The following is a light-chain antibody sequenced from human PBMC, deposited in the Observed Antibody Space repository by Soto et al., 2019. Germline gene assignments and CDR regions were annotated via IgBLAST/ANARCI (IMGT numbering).Light chain of an antibody. CDR3: QHYNNRPPYT. J-gene: IGKJ2*01. V-gene: IGKV3-15*01. Sequence: EILITQSPPTLSVFPGERATLSCRASQTISTNLAWYQQKPGQAPRLLISAASSRAPGIPARFSGSGSGTDFTLIISSLQSEDSAVYYCQHYNNRPPYTFGQGTKLEIK. CDR1: QTISTN. CDR2: AAS.